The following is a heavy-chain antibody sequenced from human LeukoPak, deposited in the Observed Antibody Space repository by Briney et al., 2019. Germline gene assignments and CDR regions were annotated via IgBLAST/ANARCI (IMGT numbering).Heavy chain of an antibody. CDR2: INSDRSST. CDR1: GFTFSNYW. CDR3: VATYLYAMDV. D-gene: IGHD2-2*02. J-gene: IGHJ6*04. V-gene: IGHV3-74*01. Sequence: GGSLRLSCVASGFTFSNYWMHWVRQAPGKGLVWISRINSDRSSTSYADSVKGRVTISRDNAKNTLYLQMNSPRAEDTAVYYCVATYLYAMDVWGKGTTVTVSS.